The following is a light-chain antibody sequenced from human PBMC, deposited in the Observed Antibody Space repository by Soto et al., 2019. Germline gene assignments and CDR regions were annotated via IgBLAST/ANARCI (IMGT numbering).Light chain of an antibody. CDR2: DAS. V-gene: IGKV3-11*01. Sequence: EIRLKQSPATLSLSPEERATLSCRASQSVSSYLAWYQQKPGQAPRLLIYDASNRATGIPARFSGSGSGTDFTLTISSLEPEDFAVYYCQQRSNWPPRITFGQGTRLEIK. CDR3: QQRSNWPPRIT. CDR1: QSVSSY. J-gene: IGKJ5*01.